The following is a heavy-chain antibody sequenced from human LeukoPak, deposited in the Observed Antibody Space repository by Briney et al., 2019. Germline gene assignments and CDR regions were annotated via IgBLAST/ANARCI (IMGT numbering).Heavy chain of an antibody. J-gene: IGHJ3*01. CDR2: INPDSGGT. Sequence: ASVNVSCKASGYTFTGYYMHWVRQAPGQGLEWMGWINPDSGGTNNAQKFQGRVTMTRDTSISTAYMELSRLRSDDTAVYYCARTFYDTRDSDSFDFWGQGTMVIVSS. CDR3: ARTFYDTRDSDSFDF. D-gene: IGHD2/OR15-2a*01. V-gene: IGHV1-2*02. CDR1: GYTFTGYY.